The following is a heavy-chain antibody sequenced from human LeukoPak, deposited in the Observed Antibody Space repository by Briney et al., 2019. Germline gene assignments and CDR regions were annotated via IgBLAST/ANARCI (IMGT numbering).Heavy chain of an antibody. V-gene: IGHV3-72*01. CDR2: TRNKPNGYTT. J-gene: IGHJ4*02. CDR3: IRVRHGDYFDY. CDR1: GFSITDHY. D-gene: IGHD4-17*01. Sequence: GGSLRLSCAASGFSITDHYMDWVRQAPGKGLEWVGRTRNKPNGYTTDYGTSVKGRFIVSRDDSENSLYLQMNGLKTEDTAVYYCIRVRHGDYFDYWGQGTLVTVSS.